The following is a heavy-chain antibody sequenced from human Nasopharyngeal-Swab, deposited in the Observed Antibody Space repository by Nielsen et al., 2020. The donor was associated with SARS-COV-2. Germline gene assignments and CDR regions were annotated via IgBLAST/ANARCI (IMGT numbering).Heavy chain of an antibody. CDR2: IRYDGSNK. CDR3: ARDGLRYSSGWHRVDV. Sequence: GESLKISCAASGFTFSSYGMHWVRQAPGKGLEWVAVIRYDGSNKYYADSVKGRFTISRDNSKNTLYLQMNSLRAEDTAVYYCARDGLRYSSGWHRVDVWGQGTTVTVSS. CDR1: GFTFSSYG. V-gene: IGHV3-33*01. J-gene: IGHJ6*02. D-gene: IGHD6-19*01.